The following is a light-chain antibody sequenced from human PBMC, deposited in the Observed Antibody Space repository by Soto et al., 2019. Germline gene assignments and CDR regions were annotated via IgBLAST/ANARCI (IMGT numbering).Light chain of an antibody. CDR2: EVT. CDR3: SSYAGSNNLYVV. J-gene: IGLJ2*01. Sequence: QSALTQPPSASGSPGQSVTISCTGTSSDVGGYNYVSWYQQHPGKAPKLMIYEVTKRPSGVPDRFSGSKSGNTASLTVSGLQAEAEADYYCSSYAGSNNLYVVFGGGTKVTVL. CDR1: SSDVGGYNY. V-gene: IGLV2-8*01.